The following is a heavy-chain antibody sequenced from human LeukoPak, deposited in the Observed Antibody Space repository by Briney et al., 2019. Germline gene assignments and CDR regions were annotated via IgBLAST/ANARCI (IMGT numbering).Heavy chain of an antibody. J-gene: IGHJ4*02. CDR2: ISSSGSTI. Sequence: PGGSLRLSCVASGFTFSDYYMSWIRQAPGKGLEWVSYISSSGSTIYYADSVKGRFTISRDNAKNSLYLQMNSLRAEDTAVYYCARALAQSILFDYWGQGTLVTVSS. CDR3: ARALAQSILFDY. CDR1: GFTFSDYY. V-gene: IGHV3-11*01.